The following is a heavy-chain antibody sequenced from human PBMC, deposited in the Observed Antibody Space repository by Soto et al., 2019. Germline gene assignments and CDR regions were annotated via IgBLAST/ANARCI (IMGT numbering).Heavy chain of an antibody. CDR2: ISYDGSNK. CDR1: GFTFSSYA. D-gene: IGHD6-19*01. CDR3: ARDLFGGWLGAYGMDV. Sequence: GGSLRLSCAASGFTFSSYAMHWVRQAPGKGLEWVAVISYDGSNKYYADSVKGRFTISRDNSKNTLYLQMNSLRAEDTAVYYCARDLFGGWLGAYGMDVCGQGTTVTVSS. J-gene: IGHJ6*02. V-gene: IGHV3-30-3*01.